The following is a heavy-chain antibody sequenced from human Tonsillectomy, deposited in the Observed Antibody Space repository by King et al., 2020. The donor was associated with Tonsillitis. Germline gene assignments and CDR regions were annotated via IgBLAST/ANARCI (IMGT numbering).Heavy chain of an antibody. Sequence: QLVQSGAEVKKPGESLKISCKGSGYSFTRYWIGWVRQMPGKGLEWMGIIYPGDSDTRYSPSFQGQVTISADKSISTAYLQWSSLKASDTAMYYCARTLSDEWAPPLSEFDYWGQGTLVTVSS. CDR2: IYPGDSDT. CDR1: GYSFTRYW. CDR3: ARTLSDEWAPPLSEFDY. D-gene: IGHD1-14*01. J-gene: IGHJ4*02. V-gene: IGHV5-51*03.